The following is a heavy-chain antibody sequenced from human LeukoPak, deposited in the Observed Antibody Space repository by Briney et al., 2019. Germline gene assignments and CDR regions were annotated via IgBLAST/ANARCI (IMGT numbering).Heavy chain of an antibody. CDR3: AKDQGSSWPPWYFDL. CDR2: ISGSGGST. J-gene: IGHJ2*01. D-gene: IGHD6-13*01. Sequence: GGSLRLSCAASGFTVSSNYMSWVRQAPGKGLEWVSAISGSGGSTYYADSVKGRFTISRDNSKNTLYLQMNSLRAEDTAVYYCAKDQGSSWPPWYFDLWGRGTLVTVSS. CDR1: GFTVSSNY. V-gene: IGHV3-23*01.